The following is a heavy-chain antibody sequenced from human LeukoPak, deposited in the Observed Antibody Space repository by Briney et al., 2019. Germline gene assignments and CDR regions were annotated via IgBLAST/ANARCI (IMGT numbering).Heavy chain of an antibody. V-gene: IGHV3-30*03. CDR2: ISYDGSSK. CDR3: ARSSGTYDWFDP. D-gene: IGHD1-26*01. J-gene: IGHJ5*02. Sequence: GGSLRLSCAASGFTFSSYGMHWVRQAPGKGLEWVAVISYDGSSKYYADSVKGRFTISRDDAKNSLYLQMNNLRVEDTAMYYCARSSGTYDWFDPWGQGTLVTVSS. CDR1: GFTFSSYG.